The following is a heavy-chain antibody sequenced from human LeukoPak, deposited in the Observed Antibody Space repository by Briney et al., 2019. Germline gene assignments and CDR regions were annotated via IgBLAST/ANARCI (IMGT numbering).Heavy chain of an antibody. CDR3: ARDGSCSGGSCAMDGWFDP. CDR2: IGGYTGHT. J-gene: IGHJ5*02. V-gene: IGHV1-18*01. CDR1: GYSVTSYG. Sequence: ASVKVSCKTSGYSVTSYGVTWVRQAPGQGLEWMGWIGGYTGHTNYVQKFQGRVTMTTDTSTSTAYMELRSLTSDDTAVYYCARDGSCSGGSCAMDGWFDPWGQGTLVTVSS. D-gene: IGHD2-15*01.